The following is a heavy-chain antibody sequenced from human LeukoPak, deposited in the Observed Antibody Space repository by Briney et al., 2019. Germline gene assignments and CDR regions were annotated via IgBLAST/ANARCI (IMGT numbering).Heavy chain of an antibody. D-gene: IGHD6-13*01. V-gene: IGHV4-59*01. J-gene: IGHJ4*02. CDR1: GGSISSYC. CDR3: ARAYRSSWYDY. CDR2: IYYSGST. Sequence: SETLSLTCTVSGGSISSYCWSWIRQPPGKGLEWIGYIYYSGSTNYNPSLKSRVTISVDTSKNQFSLKLSSVTAADTAVYYCARAYRSSWYDYWGQGTLVTVSS.